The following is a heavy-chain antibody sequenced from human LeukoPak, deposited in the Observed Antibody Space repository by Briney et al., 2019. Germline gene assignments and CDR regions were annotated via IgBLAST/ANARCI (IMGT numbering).Heavy chain of an antibody. CDR3: ARHYRWPAYYFDY. CDR1: GYRFTNYW. V-gene: IGHV5-51*01. CDR2: IYPGDSNP. Sequence: GESLKISFKGSGYRFTNYWIGWVRQMPGKGLGWMGIIYPGDSNPRYSPSFEGQVTISADTSISTAYLQWSSLKASDTAIYYCARHYRWPAYYFDYWGQGTLVTVSS. D-gene: IGHD3-16*02. J-gene: IGHJ4*02.